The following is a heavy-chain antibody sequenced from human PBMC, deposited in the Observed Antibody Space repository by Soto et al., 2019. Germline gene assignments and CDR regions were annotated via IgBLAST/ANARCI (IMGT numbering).Heavy chain of an antibody. CDR3: AKGSRMREPQLPYYFDY. CDR2: ISGSGGST. J-gene: IGHJ4*02. D-gene: IGHD1-26*01. Sequence: PGGSLRLSCAASGFTFSSYAMSWVRQAPGKGLEWVSAISGSGGSTYYADSVKGRFTISRDNSKNTLYLQMNSLRAEDTAVHYCAKGSRMREPQLPYYFDYWGQGTLVTVSS. V-gene: IGHV3-23*01. CDR1: GFTFSSYA.